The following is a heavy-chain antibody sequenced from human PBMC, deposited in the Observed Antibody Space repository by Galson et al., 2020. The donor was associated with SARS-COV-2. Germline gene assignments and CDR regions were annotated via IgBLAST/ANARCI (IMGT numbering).Heavy chain of an antibody. CDR2: INPNSGGT. D-gene: IGHD3-10*01. J-gene: IGHJ6*02. V-gene: IGHV1-2*04. CDR3: ARDRRYYGSGSRYYYGMDV. Sequence: ASVNVSCKASGYTFTGYYMHWVRQAPGQGLEWMGWINPNSGGTNYAQKFQGWVTMTRDTSISTAYMELSRLRSDDTAVYYCARDRRYYGSGSRYYYGMDVWGQGTTVTVSS. CDR1: GYTFTGYY.